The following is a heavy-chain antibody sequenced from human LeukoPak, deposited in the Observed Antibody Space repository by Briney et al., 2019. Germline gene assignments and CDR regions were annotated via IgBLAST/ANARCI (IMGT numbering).Heavy chain of an antibody. V-gene: IGHV1-24*01. J-gene: IGHJ4*02. CDR3: ATGGGPYNWNDRLWY. CDR1: GYTLTELS. Sequence: ASVKVSCKVSGYTLTELSMHWVRQAPGKGLEWMGGFDPEDGETIYAQKFQGRVTMTEDTSTDTAYMELSSLRSEDTAVYYCATGGGPYNWNDRLWYWGQGTLVTVSS. CDR2: FDPEDGET. D-gene: IGHD1-1*01.